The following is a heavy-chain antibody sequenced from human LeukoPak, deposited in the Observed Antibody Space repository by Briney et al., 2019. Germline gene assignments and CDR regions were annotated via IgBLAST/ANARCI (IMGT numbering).Heavy chain of an antibody. CDR2: IIPMFGIA. CDR1: GGTFSSYA. CDR3: ARVFLERRRDYYYYGIDV. V-gene: IGHV1-69*04. Sequence: ASVNVSLTSSGGTFSSYAIGRVRQAPGQGLEWMGRIIPMFGIANYAQKFQGRVTITADKSTSTAYMELSSLRSEDTAVYYCARVFLERRRDYYYYGIDVWGQGTTVTVSS. J-gene: IGHJ6*02. D-gene: IGHD1-1*01.